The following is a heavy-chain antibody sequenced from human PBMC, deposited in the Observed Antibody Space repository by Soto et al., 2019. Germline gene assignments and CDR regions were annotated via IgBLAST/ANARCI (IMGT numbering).Heavy chain of an antibody. Sequence: TETLSLTCAVYGGSFSGYYWSWIRQPPGKGLEWIGEINHSGSTNYNPSLKSRVTISVDTSKNQFSLKLSSVTAADTAVYYCAVEIAAAADYWGQGTRVTVSS. CDR3: AVEIAAAADY. J-gene: IGHJ4*02. V-gene: IGHV4-34*01. CDR2: INHSGST. CDR1: GGSFSGYY. D-gene: IGHD6-13*01.